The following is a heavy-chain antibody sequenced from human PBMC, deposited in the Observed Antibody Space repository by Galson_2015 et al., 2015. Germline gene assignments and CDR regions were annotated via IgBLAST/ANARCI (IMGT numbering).Heavy chain of an antibody. V-gene: IGHV4-39*01. CDR1: GASISSASYY. J-gene: IGHJ1*01. D-gene: IGHD6-13*01. CDR3: ARQYSSNWHIPEYFQH. Sequence: ETLSLTCAVSGASISSASYYWGWVRQPPGRGLEWIGNIYYSGTTYYNPSLKSRVTLSVDTSRNHFSLKLASVTAADTAVYYCARQYSSNWHIPEYFQHWGQGTLVTVSS. CDR2: IYYSGTT.